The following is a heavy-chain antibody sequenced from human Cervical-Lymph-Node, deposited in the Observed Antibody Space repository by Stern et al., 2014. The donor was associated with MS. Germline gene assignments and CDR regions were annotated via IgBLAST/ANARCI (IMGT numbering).Heavy chain of an antibody. V-gene: IGHV1-69*11. D-gene: IGHD1-1*01. CDR3: ARDEIGQTTTHYYYYGMDV. CDR1: GGTFSSQG. Sequence: QVQLMQSGAEVKKPGSSVKVSCKASGGTFSSQGISWVRQAPGQGLEWLGWIIPILGAAHYAQKLQGRVTIIADESTNTTYMELRSLRPEDTAVYYCARDEIGQTTTHYYYYGMDVWGQGTTVIVTS. J-gene: IGHJ6*02. CDR2: IIPILGAA.